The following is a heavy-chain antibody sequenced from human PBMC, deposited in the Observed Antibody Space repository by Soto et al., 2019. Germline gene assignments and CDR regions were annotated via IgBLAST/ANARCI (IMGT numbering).Heavy chain of an antibody. D-gene: IGHD6-6*01. CDR1: GFTFSSYA. CDR3: AKGSSSWRDFDY. J-gene: IGHJ4*02. V-gene: IGHV3-23*01. CDR2: ISGSGGST. Sequence: GGSLRLSCAASGFTFSSYAMSWVRQAPGKGLEWVSAISGSGGSTYYADSVKGRFTISRDNSKNTLYLQMNSLRAGDTVVYYCAKGSSSWRDFDYWGQGTLVTVSS.